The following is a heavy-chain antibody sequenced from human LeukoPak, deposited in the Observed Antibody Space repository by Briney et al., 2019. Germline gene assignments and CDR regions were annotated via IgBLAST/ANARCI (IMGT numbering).Heavy chain of an antibody. CDR2: ISYDGSNK. V-gene: IGHV3-30*03. CDR1: GFTFSSYV. J-gene: IGHJ4*02. Sequence: GGSLRLSCAASGFTFSSYVMHWVRQAPGKGLEWVAVISYDGSNKYYADSVKGRFTISRDNSKNTLYLQMNSLRAEDTAVYYCARMSDYLDFWGQGTLVTVSS. CDR3: ARMSDYLDF.